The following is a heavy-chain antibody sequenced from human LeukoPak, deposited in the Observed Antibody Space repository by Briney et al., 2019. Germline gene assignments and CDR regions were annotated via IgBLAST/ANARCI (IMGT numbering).Heavy chain of an antibody. J-gene: IGHJ6*03. CDR1: GYTFTSYY. D-gene: IGHD1-7*01. CDR3: ARAVPAAGTTDLIVYYMDV. V-gene: IGHV1-2*02. Sequence: ASVKVSCKASGYTFTSYYMHWERHAPGQGLEWMGWINPNSGGTNYAQKFQGRVTMTRDTSISTAYMELSRLRSDDTAVYYCARAVPAAGTTDLIVYYMDVWGKGTTVTVSS. CDR2: INPNSGGT.